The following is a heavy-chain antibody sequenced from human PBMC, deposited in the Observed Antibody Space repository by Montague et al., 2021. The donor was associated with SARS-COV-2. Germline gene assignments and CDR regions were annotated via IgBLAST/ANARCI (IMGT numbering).Heavy chain of an antibody. J-gene: IGHJ4*02. Sequence: SLRLSCAASGFSFSSYAMHWVRQAPGKGLEWVAVVWYDGSDKYYIDSVTGRFTISRDNSKNEVYLHMNSLRDEDTAVYYCTKEARPGGRNGVSDCWGQGTLVTVSS. CDR2: VWYDGSDK. V-gene: IGHV3-33*06. CDR1: GFSFSSYA. CDR3: TKEARPGGRNGVSDC. D-gene: IGHD2-8*01.